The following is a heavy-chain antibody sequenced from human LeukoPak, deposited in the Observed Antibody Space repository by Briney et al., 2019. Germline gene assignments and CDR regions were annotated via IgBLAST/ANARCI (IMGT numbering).Heavy chain of an antibody. D-gene: IGHD4-17*01. J-gene: IGHJ4*02. CDR2: VYYSGST. Sequence: PSETLSLTCTVSGDSISSSSHYWGWIRQPPGKGLEWIGSVYYSGSTNYNPSLKSRVTISVDTSKNQFSLKLSFVTAADTAVYYCARCLYGDHFDYWGQGTLVTVSS. CDR1: GDSISSSSHY. CDR3: ARCLYGDHFDY. V-gene: IGHV4-39*07.